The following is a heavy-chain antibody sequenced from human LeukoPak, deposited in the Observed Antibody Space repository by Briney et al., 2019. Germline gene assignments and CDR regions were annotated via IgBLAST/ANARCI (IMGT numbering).Heavy chain of an antibody. Sequence: PGGSLRLSCAASGFTFSSYAMSWVRQAPGKGLEWVSAISGSGGSTYYADSVKGRFTISRDNSKNTLYLQMNSLRAEDTAVYYCARGNTYYDYVWGSPPPPPLGIDYWGQGTLVTVSS. V-gene: IGHV3-23*01. CDR3: ARGNTYYDYVWGSPPPPPLGIDY. CDR2: ISGSGGST. J-gene: IGHJ4*02. CDR1: GFTFSSYA. D-gene: IGHD3-16*01.